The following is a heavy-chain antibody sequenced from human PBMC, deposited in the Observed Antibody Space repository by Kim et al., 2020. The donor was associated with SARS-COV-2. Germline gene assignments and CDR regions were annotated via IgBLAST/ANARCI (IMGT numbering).Heavy chain of an antibody. CDR2: INHSGST. CDR3: ARDRIAAARRFAENWFDP. D-gene: IGHD6-13*01. J-gene: IGHJ5*02. Sequence: SETLSLTCAVYGGSFSGYYWSWIRQPPGKGLEWIGEINHSGSTNYNPSLKSRVTISVDTSKNQFSLKLSSVTAADTAVYYCARDRIAAARRFAENWFDPWGQGTLVTVSS. CDR1: GGSFSGYY. V-gene: IGHV4-34*01.